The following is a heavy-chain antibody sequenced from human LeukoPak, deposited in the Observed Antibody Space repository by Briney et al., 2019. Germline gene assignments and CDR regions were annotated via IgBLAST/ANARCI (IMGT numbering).Heavy chain of an antibody. J-gene: IGHJ3*01. D-gene: IGHD3-10*01. CDR3: ARDGETAAPWALDL. Sequence: GGSLRLSCVASGFTFNDYEMNWVRQAPGKGLEWVSYISQSGGTKRYTDSVKGRFTISRDNAKNSLYLQLSSLRVEDMGVYYCARDGETAAPWALDLWGQGTVVSVSS. V-gene: IGHV3-48*03. CDR1: GFTFNDYE. CDR2: ISQSGGTK.